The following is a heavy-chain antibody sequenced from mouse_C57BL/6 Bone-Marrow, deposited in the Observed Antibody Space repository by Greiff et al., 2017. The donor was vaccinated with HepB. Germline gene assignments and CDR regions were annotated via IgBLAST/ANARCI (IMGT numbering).Heavy chain of an antibody. CDR1: GYAFSSYW. D-gene: IGHD2-2*01. CDR2: IYPEDGDT. J-gene: IGHJ4*01. Sequence: VKLVESGAELVKPGASVKISCKASGYAFSSYWMNWVKQRPGKGLEWIGQIYPEDGDTNYNGKFKGKATLTADKSSSTAYMQLSSLTSEDAAVYFCARYYYGYGDYWGQGTSVTVSS. CDR3: ARYYYGYGDY. V-gene: IGHV1-80*01.